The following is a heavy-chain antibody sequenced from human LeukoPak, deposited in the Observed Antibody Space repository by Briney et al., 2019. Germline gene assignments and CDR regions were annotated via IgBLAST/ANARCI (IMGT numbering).Heavy chain of an antibody. V-gene: IGHV4-34*01. CDR3: ARGVAAAGSYLKPHFDY. Sequence: SETLSLTCAAYGGSFSGYYWSWIRQPPGKGQEWIGEINHSGSTNYNPSLKSRVTISVDTSKNQFSLKLSSVTAADTAVYYCARGVAAAGSYLKPHFDYWGQGTLVTVSS. CDR2: INHSGST. CDR1: GGSFSGYY. J-gene: IGHJ4*02. D-gene: IGHD6-13*01.